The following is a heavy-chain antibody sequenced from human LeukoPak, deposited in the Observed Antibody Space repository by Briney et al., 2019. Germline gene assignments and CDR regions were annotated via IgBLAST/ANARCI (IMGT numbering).Heavy chain of an antibody. Sequence: SETLSLTCAVSGDSITSHSWWSWVRQPPGKGLGWIEEAHHGGASNYDPSLERRVTISVDKSKNRFSLNLRSVTAADTAAYYCASHVTVLGTSGFDFWGRGTLVTVS. CDR1: GDSITSHSW. J-gene: IGHJ4*02. CDR2: AHHGGAS. CDR3: ASHVTVLGTSGFDF. D-gene: IGHD1-1*01. V-gene: IGHV4-4*02.